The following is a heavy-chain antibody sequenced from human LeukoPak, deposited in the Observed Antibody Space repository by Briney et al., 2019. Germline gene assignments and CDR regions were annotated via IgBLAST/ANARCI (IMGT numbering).Heavy chain of an antibody. V-gene: IGHV4-59*01. J-gene: IGHJ2*01. CDR3: ARERVAVAGTKGTDWYFDL. Sequence: NPSETLSLTCTVSGGSISSYYWSWIRQPPGKGLEWIGYIYYSGSTNYNPSLKSRVTISVDTSKNQFSLKLSSVTAADTTVYYCARERVAVAGTKGTDWYFDLWGRGTLVTVSS. D-gene: IGHD6-19*01. CDR1: GGSISSYY. CDR2: IYYSGST.